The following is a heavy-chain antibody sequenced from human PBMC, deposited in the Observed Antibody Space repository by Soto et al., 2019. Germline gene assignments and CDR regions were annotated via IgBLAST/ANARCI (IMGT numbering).Heavy chain of an antibody. Sequence: GGSLRLSCSASGLTFINYNMNWVRQAPGKGLEWVSYISGSGDTIYYADSVKGRFTISRDNARNSLCLQMNSLRAEDTAVYYCAREAARPYYYYYYYMDVWGKGTTVTVSS. CDR1: GLTFINYN. CDR3: AREAARPYYYYYYYMDV. D-gene: IGHD6-6*01. CDR2: ISGSGDTI. J-gene: IGHJ6*03. V-gene: IGHV3-48*01.